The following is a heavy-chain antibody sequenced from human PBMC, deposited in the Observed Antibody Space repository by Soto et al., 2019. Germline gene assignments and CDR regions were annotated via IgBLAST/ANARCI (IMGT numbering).Heavy chain of an antibody. D-gene: IGHD5-12*01. V-gene: IGHV3-53*02. Sequence: EVQLVETGGGLIQPGGSLRLSCAASGFTVSSNYMSWVRQAPGKGLEWVSVIYSGGSTYYADSVKGRFTISRDNSKNTLYLQMNSLRAEDTAVYYCAREAGRDGYNYDYWGQGTLVTVSS. CDR2: IYSGGST. CDR3: AREAGRDGYNYDY. CDR1: GFTVSSNY. J-gene: IGHJ4*02.